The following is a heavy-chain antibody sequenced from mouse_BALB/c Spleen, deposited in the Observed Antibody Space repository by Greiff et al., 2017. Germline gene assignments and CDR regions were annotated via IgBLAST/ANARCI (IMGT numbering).Heavy chain of an antibody. CDR2: ISSGGST. CDR1: GFTFSSYA. D-gene: IGHD2-3*01. CDR3: ARGYDGYYFSWFAY. J-gene: IGHJ3*01. V-gene: IGHV5-6-5*01. Sequence: EVQLVESGGGLVKPGGSLKLSCAASGFTFSSYAMSWVRQTPAKRLEWVASISSGGSTYYPDSVKGRFTISRDNARNILYLQMSSLRSEDTAMYYCARGYDGYYFSWFAYWGQGTLVTVSA.